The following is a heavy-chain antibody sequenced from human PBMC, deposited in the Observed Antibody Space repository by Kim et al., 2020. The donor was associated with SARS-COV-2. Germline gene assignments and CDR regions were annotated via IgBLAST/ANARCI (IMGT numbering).Heavy chain of an antibody. CDR1: GFTFSSYS. CDR2: ISTTGRTI. J-gene: IGHJ4*02. D-gene: IGHD4-17*01. V-gene: IGHV3-48*02. CDR3: VRDMYGDYAHDY. Sequence: GGSLRLSCAASGFTFSSYSLSWVRQAPGKGLEWVSHISTTGRTINYADSVKGRFTISRDNARNTVYLQMNSLRDEDTAVYYCVRDMYGDYAHDYWGQGTLVTVSS.